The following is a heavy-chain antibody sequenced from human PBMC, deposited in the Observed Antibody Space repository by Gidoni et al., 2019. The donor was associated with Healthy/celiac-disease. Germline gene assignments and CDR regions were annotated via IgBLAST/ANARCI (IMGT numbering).Heavy chain of an antibody. CDR3: ARDHVVVVAAPASDGMDV. V-gene: IGHV3-33*01. J-gene: IGHJ6*02. Sequence: LEWVAVIWYDGSNKYYADSVKGRFTISRDNSKNTLYLQMNSLRAEDTAVYYCARDHVVVVAAPASDGMDVWGQGTTVTVSS. D-gene: IGHD2-15*01. CDR2: IWYDGSNK.